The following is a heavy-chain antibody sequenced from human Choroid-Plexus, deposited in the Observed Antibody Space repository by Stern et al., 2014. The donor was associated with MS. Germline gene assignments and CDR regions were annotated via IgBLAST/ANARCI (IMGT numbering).Heavy chain of an antibody. V-gene: IGHV1-2*02. CDR2: VNPNTGGT. CDR3: ARDQRGITIFGVVTDYYYLGMDV. D-gene: IGHD3-3*01. Sequence: QLVQSGAEVKKPGASVKVSCKTSGYIFTGYYIHWVRQAPGQGLEWMAWVNPNTGGTKYAQKFQGRVTMSRDTSISTAYVELSSLTSDDTAVYYCARDQRGITIFGVVTDYYYLGMDVWGQGTTVTVSS. CDR1: GYIFTGYY. J-gene: IGHJ6*02.